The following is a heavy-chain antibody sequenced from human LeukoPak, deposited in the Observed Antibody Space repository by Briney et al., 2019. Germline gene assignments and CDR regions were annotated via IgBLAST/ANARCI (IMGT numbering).Heavy chain of an antibody. CDR2: IHNVGSS. CDR3: AKKTYGSGWGVPIDS. Sequence: KPSETLSLTCTVSGGSVSNGIYYWGWIRQPPGKGLEWLGSIHNVGSSYYYPSLKSRVTVSVDTSKNQFSLNLSSVTAADTAVYYCAKKTYGSGWGVPIDSWGRGTLVTVSS. V-gene: IGHV4-39*01. J-gene: IGHJ4*02. CDR1: GGSVSNGIYY. D-gene: IGHD6-19*01.